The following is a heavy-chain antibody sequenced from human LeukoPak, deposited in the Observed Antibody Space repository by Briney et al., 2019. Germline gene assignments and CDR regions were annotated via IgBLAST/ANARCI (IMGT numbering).Heavy chain of an antibody. Sequence: GGSLRLSCAASGFTFSSYSMNWVRQAPGKGLEWVSSINSDSSLMFYAESVKGRFTISRDNARNSLYLQMNSLRAEDTAVYYCIRDLFDDYSLDYWGQGALVTVSS. CDR2: INSDSSLM. D-gene: IGHD3-16*01. V-gene: IGHV3-21*01. CDR3: IRDLFDDYSLDY. CDR1: GFTFSSYS. J-gene: IGHJ4*02.